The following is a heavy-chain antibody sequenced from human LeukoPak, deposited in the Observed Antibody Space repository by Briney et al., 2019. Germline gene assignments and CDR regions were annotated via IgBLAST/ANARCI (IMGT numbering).Heavy chain of an antibody. D-gene: IGHD2-15*01. CDR2: ISSSGSTI. CDR1: GFTFSSYE. V-gene: IGHV3-48*03. J-gene: IGHJ3*02. Sequence: PGGSLRLSCAASGFTFSSYEMNWVRQAPGKGLEWVSYISSSGSTIYYADSVKGRFTISRDNAKNSLYLQMNSLRAEDTAVYYCARRTLSVDENDPFDIWGLGTMVTVSS. CDR3: ARRTLSVDENDPFDI.